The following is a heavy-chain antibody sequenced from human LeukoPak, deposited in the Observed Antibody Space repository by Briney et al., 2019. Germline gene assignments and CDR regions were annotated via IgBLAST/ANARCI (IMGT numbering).Heavy chain of an antibody. D-gene: IGHD3-3*01. J-gene: IGHJ4*02. CDR2: ISGSGDST. Sequence: GGSLRLSCGASGFTFSSYAMSWVRQAPGKGLEWVSAISGSGDSTYYADSVKGRFPISRDNYENTVYLQMNSRRDEGTAVYYCAKGGTIFGGHFKFWGQGTLVTVSS. CDR3: AKGGTIFGGHFKF. CDR1: GFTFSSYA. V-gene: IGHV3-23*01.